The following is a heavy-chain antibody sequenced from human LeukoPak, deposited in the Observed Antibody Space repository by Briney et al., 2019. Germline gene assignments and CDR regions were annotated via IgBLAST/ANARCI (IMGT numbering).Heavy chain of an antibody. CDR2: INPNSGGT. V-gene: IGHV1-2*02. D-gene: IGHD5-18*01. J-gene: IGHJ4*02. CDR3: ARGVDTAMDPYFDY. CDR1: GYTFTVYY. Sequence: ASVTVSCKASGYTFTVYYMHWVRQAPGQGLEWMGWINPNSGGTNYAQKFQGRVTMTRDTSISTAYMELSRRRSDDTAVYYCARGVDTAMDPYFDYWGQGTLVTVSS.